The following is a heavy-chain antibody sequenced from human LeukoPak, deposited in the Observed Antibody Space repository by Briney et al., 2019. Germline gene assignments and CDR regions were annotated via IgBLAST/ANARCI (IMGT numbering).Heavy chain of an antibody. D-gene: IGHD3-10*01. CDR3: ARDMVRGVIPRGDAFDI. J-gene: IGHJ3*02. V-gene: IGHV3-21*01. CDR2: ISSSSSYI. CDR1: GFTFSSYS. Sequence: NPGGALRLSCAASGFTFSSYSMNWVRQAPGKGLEWVSSISSSSSYIYYADSVNGRFTISRDNAKNSLYLQMNSLRAEDTAVYYCARDMVRGVIPRGDAFDIWGQGTMVTVSS.